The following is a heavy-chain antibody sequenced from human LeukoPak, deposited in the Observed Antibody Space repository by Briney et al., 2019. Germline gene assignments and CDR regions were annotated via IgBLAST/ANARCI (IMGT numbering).Heavy chain of an antibody. V-gene: IGHV5-51*01. J-gene: IGHJ4*02. CDR2: IYPGDSDT. Sequence: GESLKISCEGSGYSFTSYWIGWVRQMPGKGLEWMGIIYPGDSDTRYSPSFQCQVPISADKSISTAYLQWSSLKASDTAMYYCARRYCSGGSCYPDYWGQGTLVTVSS. D-gene: IGHD2-15*01. CDR1: GYSFTSYW. CDR3: ARRYCSGGSCYPDY.